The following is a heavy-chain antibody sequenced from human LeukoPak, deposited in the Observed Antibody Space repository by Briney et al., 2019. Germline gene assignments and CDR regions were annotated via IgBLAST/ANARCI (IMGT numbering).Heavy chain of an antibody. J-gene: IGHJ4*02. CDR1: GYSFTSYW. D-gene: IGHD4-23*01. V-gene: IGHV5-51*01. CDR3: ARGRGATVITNFDY. Sequence: GESLKISCKGSGYSFTSYWIGWVRQMLGKGLEWMGIIYPGDSDTRYSPSFQGQVTMSADKSINTAYLQWGSLKASDTAMYYCARGRGATVITNFDYWGQGTLVTVSS. CDR2: IYPGDSDT.